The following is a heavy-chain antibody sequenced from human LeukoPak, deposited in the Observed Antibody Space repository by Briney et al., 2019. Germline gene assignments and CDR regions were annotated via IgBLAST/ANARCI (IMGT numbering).Heavy chain of an antibody. V-gene: IGHV1-18*01. CDR1: GYTFTSYG. D-gene: IGHD3-10*01. CDR3: ARPDYGSEHHNWFDP. CDR2: ISAYNGNT. J-gene: IGHJ5*02. Sequence: ASVKVSCKASGYTFTSYGISWVRQAPGQGLEWMGWISAYNGNTNYAQKLQGRVTMTTDTSTSTAYMELRSLRSDDTAVYYCARPDYGSEHHNWFDPWGQGTLVTVSS.